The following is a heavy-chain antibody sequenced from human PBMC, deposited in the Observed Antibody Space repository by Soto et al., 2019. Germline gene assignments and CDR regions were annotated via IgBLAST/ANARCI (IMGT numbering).Heavy chain of an antibody. V-gene: IGHV1-69*01. J-gene: IGHJ5*01. Sequence: QVQLVQSGAEVKKPGSSVKVSCKASGGTFSSYAISWVRQAPGQGLEWMGWIIPIFGTANYAQKFQGRVTITADESTSTAYMELSSLRSEDTAVYYGARSSKPGSVGLWFDYWGQGTLVTVSS. CDR1: GGTFSSYA. D-gene: IGHD2-8*02. CDR3: ARSSKPGSVGLWFDY. CDR2: IIPIFGTA.